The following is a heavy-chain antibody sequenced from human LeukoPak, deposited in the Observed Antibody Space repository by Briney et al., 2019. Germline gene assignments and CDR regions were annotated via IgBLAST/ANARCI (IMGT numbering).Heavy chain of an antibody. CDR1: GGTFSSYA. V-gene: IGHV1-69*10. CDR3: ARVCGGDCSQYYFDY. Sequence: ASVNVSCKASGGTFSSYAISWVRQAPGQGLEWMGGIIPILGIANYAQKFQGRVTITADKSTSTAYMELSSLRSEDTAVYYCARVCGGDCSQYYFDYWGRGTLVTVSS. D-gene: IGHD2-21*02. CDR2: IIPILGIA. J-gene: IGHJ4*02.